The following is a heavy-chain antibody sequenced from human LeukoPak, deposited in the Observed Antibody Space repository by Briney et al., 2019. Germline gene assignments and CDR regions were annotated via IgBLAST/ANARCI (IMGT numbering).Heavy chain of an antibody. CDR3: AKSPGVNSAPFDP. Sequence: GGSLRLSCAASGFTFDDYAMHWVRQAPGKGLDWVSGISWNSGSIGYADSVKGRFTISRDNAKNSLYLQMNSLRAEDMALYYCAKSPGVNSAPFDPWGQGTLVTVSS. J-gene: IGHJ5*02. D-gene: IGHD3-10*01. V-gene: IGHV3-9*03. CDR2: ISWNSGSI. CDR1: GFTFDDYA.